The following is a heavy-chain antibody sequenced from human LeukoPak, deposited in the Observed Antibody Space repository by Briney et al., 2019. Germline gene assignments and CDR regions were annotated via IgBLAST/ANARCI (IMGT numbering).Heavy chain of an antibody. J-gene: IGHJ4*02. V-gene: IGHV3-30*04. Sequence: PGGSLRLSCAASGFTFSSYAMHWVRQAPGKGLEWVAVISYDGSNKYYADSVKGRFTISRDNSKNTLYLQMNSLRAEDTAVYYCASSSSGWDQSDYWGQGTLVTVSS. CDR1: GFTFSSYA. D-gene: IGHD6-19*01. CDR3: ASSSSGWDQSDY. CDR2: ISYDGSNK.